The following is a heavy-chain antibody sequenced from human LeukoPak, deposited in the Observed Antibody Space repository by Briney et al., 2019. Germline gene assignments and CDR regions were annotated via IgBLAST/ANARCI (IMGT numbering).Heavy chain of an antibody. J-gene: IGHJ4*02. CDR2: ISGGGETT. CDR1: GFTFNNYA. Sequence: GGSLRLSCAASGFTFNNYAMNWVRQAPGKGLEWVSSISGGGETTYYADSAKGRLTISRDNSQNTLYLQMNSLRAEDTAVYYRARDYADYVGYFFFDYWGQGTLVTVSS. D-gene: IGHD4-17*01. V-gene: IGHV3-23*01. CDR3: ARDYADYVGYFFFDY.